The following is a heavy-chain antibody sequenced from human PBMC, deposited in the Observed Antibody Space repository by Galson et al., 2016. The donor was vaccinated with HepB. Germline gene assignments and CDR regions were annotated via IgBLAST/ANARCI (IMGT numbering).Heavy chain of an antibody. J-gene: IGHJ3*02. CDR1: GFTFSSYS. CDR3: ARPDSSVYAFDI. Sequence: SLRLSCAASGFTFSSYSMNWVRQAPGKGLEWVSSISSSSSYIYYADSVKGRFTISRDNAKNSLYLQMNSLRAEDTAVYYCARPDSSVYAFDIWGQGTVVTVSS. CDR2: ISSSSSYI. V-gene: IGHV3-21*01. D-gene: IGHD3-22*01.